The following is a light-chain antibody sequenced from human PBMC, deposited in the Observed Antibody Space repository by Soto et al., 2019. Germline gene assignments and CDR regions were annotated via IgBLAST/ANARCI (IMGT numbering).Light chain of an antibody. J-gene: IGLJ1*01. CDR2: EVS. CDR3: LSYAGSTNYV. V-gene: IGLV2-8*01. Sequence: QSVLTQRPSASGSPGQSVSISCTGTSRDVGGNNYVSWYQQHPGKAPKLMIYEVSKRPSGVPDRFSGSKSGNTASLTVSGLQAEDEADYFCLSYAGSTNYVFGTGTKVTVL. CDR1: SRDVGGNNY.